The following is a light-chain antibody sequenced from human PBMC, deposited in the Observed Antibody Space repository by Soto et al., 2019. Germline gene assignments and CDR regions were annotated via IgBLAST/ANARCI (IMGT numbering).Light chain of an antibody. CDR2: EGS. J-gene: IGLJ2*01. CDR1: SSDVGSYNL. Sequence: QSALTQPASVSGSPGQSITISCTGTSSDVGSYNLVSWYQQHPGKGPKLMIYEGSKRPSGVSNRFSGSKSGNTASLTISGLQAEDEADYYCCSYAGSSIVVFGGGTKLTVL. CDR3: CSYAGSSIVV. V-gene: IGLV2-23*01.